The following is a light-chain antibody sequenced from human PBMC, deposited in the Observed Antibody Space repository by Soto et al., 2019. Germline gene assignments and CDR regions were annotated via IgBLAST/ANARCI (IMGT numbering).Light chain of an antibody. J-gene: IGLJ2*01. CDR1: SSDVGGYNY. Sequence: QSALTQPASVSGSPGQSITISCTGTSSDVGGYNYVSWYQQHPGKAPKLMIYDVSHRPSGVSNRFSGSKSGNTASLTISGLQPEDEADYYCSSYTSSNTLVFGGGTKVTVL. CDR3: SSYTSSNTLV. V-gene: IGLV2-14*01. CDR2: DVS.